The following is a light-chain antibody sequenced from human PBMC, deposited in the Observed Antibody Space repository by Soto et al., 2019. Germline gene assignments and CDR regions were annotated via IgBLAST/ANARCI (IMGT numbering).Light chain of an antibody. CDR2: AAS. J-gene: IGKJ2*01. V-gene: IGKV1-39*01. CDR1: QTISTY. Sequence: DIQMTQSPSSLSASVGDRVTITCRASQTISTYLNWYQQKPGKAPNLLIYAASTLQSGVPSRFSGSGSGTDFTLTISSLQPEDFASYYCQQSYSLPYTFGQGTKLEI. CDR3: QQSYSLPYT.